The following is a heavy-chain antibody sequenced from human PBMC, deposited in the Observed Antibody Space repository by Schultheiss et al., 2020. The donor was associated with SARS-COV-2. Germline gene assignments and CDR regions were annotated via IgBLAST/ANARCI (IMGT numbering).Heavy chain of an antibody. CDR1: GFTFSSYA. CDR3: TTDRFYYSNYAVY. CDR2: ISSSSSYI. J-gene: IGHJ4*02. V-gene: IGHV3-21*01. D-gene: IGHD4-11*01. Sequence: GGSLRLSCAASGFTFSSYAMHWVRQAPGKGLEWVSSISSSSSYIYYADSVKGRFTISRDNSKNTLYLQMNSLRAEDTAVYYCTTDRFYYSNYAVYWGQGTLVTVSS.